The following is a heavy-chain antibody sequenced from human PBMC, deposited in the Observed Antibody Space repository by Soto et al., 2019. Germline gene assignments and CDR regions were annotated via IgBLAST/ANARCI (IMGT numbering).Heavy chain of an antibody. J-gene: IGHJ5*02. D-gene: IGHD3-16*01. CDR1: GGSVSTDNFY. Sequence: SETLSLTCTVSGGSVSTDNFYWSWIRQPAGKGLEWIGYVHSSGITNYNPSLKRRVTISVDTSRNQFSLRLSSVTAADTAVYYCARGLTMGQLPSHFDHWGQGTLVTVSS. CDR2: VHSSGIT. V-gene: IGHV4-61*01. CDR3: ARGLTMGQLPSHFDH.